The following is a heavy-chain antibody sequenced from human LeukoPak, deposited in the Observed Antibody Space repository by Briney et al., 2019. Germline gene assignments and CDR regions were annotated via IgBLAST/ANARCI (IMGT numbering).Heavy chain of an antibody. Sequence: SVKVSCKASGGTFSSYAISWVRQAPGQGLEWMGGIIPIFGTANYARKFQGRVTITADESTSTAYMELSSLRSEDTAVYYCAGDLDSSGYYYYYYGMDVWGQGTTVTVSS. CDR1: GGTFSSYA. CDR3: AGDLDSSGYYYYYYGMDV. V-gene: IGHV1-69*13. J-gene: IGHJ6*02. D-gene: IGHD3-22*01. CDR2: IIPIFGTA.